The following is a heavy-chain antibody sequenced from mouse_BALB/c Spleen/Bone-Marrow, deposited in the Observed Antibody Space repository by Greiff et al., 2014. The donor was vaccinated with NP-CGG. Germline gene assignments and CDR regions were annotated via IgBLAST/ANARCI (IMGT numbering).Heavy chain of an antibody. J-gene: IGHJ2*01. CDR1: GFNIKDTY. Sequence: EVQLVESGAELVKPGASVKLPCTASGFNIKDTYMHWVKQRPEQGLEWIGRIDPANGNSKYDPKFQGKATITADTSSNTAYLQLSSLTSEDTAVYYCAFITTVVEYYFDYWGQGTTLTVSS. CDR3: AFITTVVEYYFDY. D-gene: IGHD1-1*01. V-gene: IGHV14-3*02. CDR2: IDPANGNS.